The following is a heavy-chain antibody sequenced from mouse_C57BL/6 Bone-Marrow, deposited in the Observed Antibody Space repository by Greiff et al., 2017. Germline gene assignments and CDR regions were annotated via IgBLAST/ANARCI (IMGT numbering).Heavy chain of an antibody. J-gene: IGHJ4*01. CDR1: GFTFSSYA. Sequence: DVMLVESGGGLVKPGGSLKLSCAASGFTFSSYAMSWVRQTPEKRLEWVATISDGGSYTYYPDNVKGRFTISRGNAKNNLDLQMSHLKSEDTAMYYCARLNWDYAMDYWGQGTSVTVSS. D-gene: IGHD4-1*01. CDR2: ISDGGSYT. CDR3: ARLNWDYAMDY. V-gene: IGHV5-4*03.